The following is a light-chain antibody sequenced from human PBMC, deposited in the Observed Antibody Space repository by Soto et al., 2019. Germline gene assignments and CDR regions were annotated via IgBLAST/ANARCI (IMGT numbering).Light chain of an antibody. Sequence: DIQMTQSPSSLSASVGDRVTITCRASQSISNYLNWYQQKVGKAPKLLIHAASSLQSGVPSRFSGSRSGTDFTLTISSLQPEDFATYYCQQSYITPYTLGQGTKLEIK. CDR1: QSISNY. CDR2: AAS. J-gene: IGKJ2*01. V-gene: IGKV1-39*01. CDR3: QQSYITPYT.